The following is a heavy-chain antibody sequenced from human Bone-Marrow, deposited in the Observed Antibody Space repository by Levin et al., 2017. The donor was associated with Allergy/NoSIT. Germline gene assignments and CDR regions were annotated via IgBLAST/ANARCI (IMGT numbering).Heavy chain of an antibody. Sequence: SQTLSLPCNVSGVSIRNYYWSWIRQPAGKGLEWIGRIYTSGSTNYNPPFKSRVTMSVDTSKNQFSLKLSSVTAADTAVYYCARVISSGGNLRVAHDAFDIWGQGTMVTVSS. CDR3: ARVISSGGNLRVAHDAFDI. V-gene: IGHV4-4*07. CDR2: IYTSGST. D-gene: IGHD4-23*01. J-gene: IGHJ3*02. CDR1: GVSIRNYY.